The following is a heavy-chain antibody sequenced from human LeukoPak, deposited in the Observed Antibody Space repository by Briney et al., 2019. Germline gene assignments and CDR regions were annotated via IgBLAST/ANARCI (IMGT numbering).Heavy chain of an antibody. CDR3: ARRLYYYESSGYFLGWFDP. J-gene: IGHJ5*02. Sequence: GESLKISCKGSGYNFTDYWIGWVRQMPGKGLEWMGIIYPGDSDTRYSPSFQGQVTISVDKSLNTAYLRWTSLKASDSAMYYCARRLYYYESSGYFLGWFDPWGQGTLVTVSS. V-gene: IGHV5-51*01. D-gene: IGHD3-22*01. CDR1: GYNFTDYW. CDR2: IYPGDSDT.